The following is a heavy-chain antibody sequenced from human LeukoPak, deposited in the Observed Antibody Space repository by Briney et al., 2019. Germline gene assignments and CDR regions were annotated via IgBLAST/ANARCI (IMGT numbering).Heavy chain of an antibody. CDR2: IYYSGST. D-gene: IGHD6-13*01. CDR1: GGSISSYY. J-gene: IGHJ5*02. CDR3: ARHGSRSWYGWFDP. V-gene: IGHV4-59*08. Sequence: SETLSLTCTVSGGSISSYYWSWIRQPPGKGLEWIGYIYYSGSTNYNPSLKSRVTISVDTSKNQFSLKLSSVTAADTAVYYCARHGSRSWYGWFDPWGQGTLVTVSS.